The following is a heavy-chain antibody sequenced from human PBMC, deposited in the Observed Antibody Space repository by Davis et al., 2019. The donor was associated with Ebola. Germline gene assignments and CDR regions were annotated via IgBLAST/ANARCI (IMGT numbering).Heavy chain of an antibody. V-gene: IGHV1-46*01. Sequence: ASVKVSCKASGYTFTSYYMHWVRQAPGQGLEWMGIINPSGGSTSYAQKFQGRVTMTRDTSTSTAYMELRSLRSDDTAVYYCARRVGAGLGDDYWGQGTLVTVSS. D-gene: IGHD1-26*01. J-gene: IGHJ4*02. CDR2: INPSGGST. CDR3: ARRVGAGLGDDY. CDR1: GYTFTSYY.